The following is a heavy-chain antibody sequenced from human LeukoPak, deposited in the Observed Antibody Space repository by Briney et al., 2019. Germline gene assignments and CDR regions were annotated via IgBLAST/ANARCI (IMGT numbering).Heavy chain of an antibody. J-gene: IGHJ3*02. CDR3: ARAITMIVAQYAKPGAFDI. D-gene: IGHD3-22*01. CDR1: GYTFTSYY. Sequence: GASVKVSCKASGYTFTSYYMHWVRQAPGQGLEWMGIINPSGGSTSYTQKFQGRVTMTRDMSTSTVYMELSNLRSEDTAVYYCARAITMIVAQYAKPGAFDIWGQGTMVTVSS. V-gene: IGHV1-46*01. CDR2: INPSGGST.